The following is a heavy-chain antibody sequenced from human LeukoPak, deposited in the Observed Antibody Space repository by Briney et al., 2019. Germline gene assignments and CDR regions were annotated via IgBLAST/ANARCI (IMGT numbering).Heavy chain of an antibody. V-gene: IGHV3-23*01. CDR2: ISGSGGTT. D-gene: IGHD2-2*01. J-gene: IGHJ4*02. CDR1: GFTFRTYV. Sequence: HPGGSLRLSCAASGFTFRTYVMTWVRQAPGKGLEWVSGISGSGGTTYYAESVRGRFTISRDNSKDTLYLQMNSLRAEDTAVYYCAKGDRGPAARLLDYWGQGTLVTVSS. CDR3: AKGDRGPAARLLDY.